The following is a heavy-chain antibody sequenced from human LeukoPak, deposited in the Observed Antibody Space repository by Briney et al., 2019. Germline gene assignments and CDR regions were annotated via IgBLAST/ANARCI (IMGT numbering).Heavy chain of an antibody. V-gene: IGHV3-30*18. J-gene: IGHJ4*02. Sequence: GGSLRLSCAASGFSFSSYGMHWVRQAPGKGLEWVAVISYDGSNKYYADSVKGRFTISRDNSKNTLYLQMNSLRAEDTAVYHCAKDVDYDSSGYPDYWGQGTLVTVSS. CDR1: GFSFSSYG. CDR2: ISYDGSNK. D-gene: IGHD3-22*01. CDR3: AKDVDYDSSGYPDY.